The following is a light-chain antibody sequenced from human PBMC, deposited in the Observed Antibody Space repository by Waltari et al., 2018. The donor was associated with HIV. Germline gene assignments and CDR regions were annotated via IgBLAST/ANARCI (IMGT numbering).Light chain of an antibody. V-gene: IGLV2-14*01. CDR1: SRHVGALNF. CDR2: EVS. CDR3: SSYTSSNAYVV. Sequence: QSALTQPAPVSGSPGQSTTISCTATSRHVGALNFVSWYHQYPAKAPKLMIYEVSNRPSGVSDRFSGSKSANAASLTISGLQAEDEADYYCSSYTSSNAYVVFGGGTKLTVL. J-gene: IGLJ2*01.